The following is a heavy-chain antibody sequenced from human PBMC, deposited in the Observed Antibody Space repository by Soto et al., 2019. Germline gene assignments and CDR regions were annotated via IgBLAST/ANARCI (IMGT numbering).Heavy chain of an antibody. CDR2: ISYDGSNK. J-gene: IGHJ5*02. D-gene: IGHD1-1*01. CDR3: AKDVEILLGVSRPT. CDR1: GFTFSSYG. Sequence: HPGGSLRLSCAASGFTFSSYGMHWVRQAPGKGLEWVAVISYDGSNKYYADSVKGRFTISRDNSKNTLYLQMNSLRAEDTAVYYCAKDVEILLGVSRPTWGQGTLVTVSS. V-gene: IGHV3-30*18.